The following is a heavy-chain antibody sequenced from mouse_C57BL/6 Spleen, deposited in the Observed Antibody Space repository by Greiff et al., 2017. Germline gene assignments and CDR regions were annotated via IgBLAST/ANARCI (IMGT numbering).Heavy chain of an antibody. CDR1: GFTFSDVW. J-gene: IGHJ2*01. CDR3: ARNAYYSNLFDY. Sequence: VKVEESGGGLVQPGGSMKLFRAASGFTFSDVWMDWVRQYPETGLEWVAEIINKANNHTTYYAETVKGRFTISRDDSKSSVYLQMSSLRAEDSGIYYCARNAYYSNLFDYWGQGTTLTVSS. CDR2: IINKANNHTT. V-gene: IGHV6-6*01. D-gene: IGHD2-5*01.